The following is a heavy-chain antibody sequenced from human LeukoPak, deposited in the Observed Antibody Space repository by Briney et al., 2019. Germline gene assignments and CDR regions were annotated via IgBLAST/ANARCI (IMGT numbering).Heavy chain of an antibody. CDR1: GYTFSDYG. CDR3: ARDGYYRHFDY. D-gene: IGHD3-22*01. Sequence: ASVKVSFKASGYTFSDYGVSWVRQAPGQGLEWMGWISTYNGDTNYAQKFQGRVTMTTDTSTSTAYMELRSLRSDDTAVYYCARDGYYRHFDYWGQGNLVTVSS. V-gene: IGHV1-18*01. CDR2: ISTYNGDT. J-gene: IGHJ4*02.